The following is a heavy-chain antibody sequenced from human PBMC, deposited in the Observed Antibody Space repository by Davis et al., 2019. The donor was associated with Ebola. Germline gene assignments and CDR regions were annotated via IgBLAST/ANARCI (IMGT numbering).Heavy chain of an antibody. CDR3: ARDMDFGNDAFDI. D-gene: IGHD3-10*01. CDR1: GGSISSSNW. J-gene: IGHJ3*02. CDR2: VYHRGST. Sequence: MPGGSLRLSCAVSGGSISSSNWWSWVRQPPGKGLEWIVEVYHRGSTTYNPSLKSRVTISVDKSKNQFSLKLSSVTAADTAVYYCARDMDFGNDAFDIWGQGTMVTVSS. V-gene: IGHV4-4*02.